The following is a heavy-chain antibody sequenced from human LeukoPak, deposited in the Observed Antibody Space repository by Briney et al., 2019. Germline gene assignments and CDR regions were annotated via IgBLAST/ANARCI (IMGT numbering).Heavy chain of an antibody. CDR1: GFTFSRYW. Sequence: GGSLRLSCAASGFTFSRYWMHWVRQAPGKELVWVSRINSDGSSTNYADSVKGRFTISRDNAKNTLYLQMNSLRAADTAVYYCARDSPHVDTAPLLDYWGQGTLVTVPS. CDR3: ARDSPHVDTAPLLDY. D-gene: IGHD5-18*01. CDR2: INSDGSST. V-gene: IGHV3-74*01. J-gene: IGHJ4*02.